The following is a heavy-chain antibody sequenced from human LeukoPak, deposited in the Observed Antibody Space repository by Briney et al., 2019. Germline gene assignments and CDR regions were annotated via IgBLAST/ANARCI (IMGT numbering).Heavy chain of an antibody. V-gene: IGHV3-23*01. CDR2: NIDSGDIT. J-gene: IGHJ6*03. CDR1: GFTFSSYA. D-gene: IGHD3-16*01. CDR3: AKLGGQEVYNYYVGV. Sequence: GGSLRLSCAASGFTFSSYAMSWVSPAPEKGLEWVSGNIDSGDITYYANYVKGRFTMSRDNSKNTLYLQMNSLRAEDTAVYYCAKLGGQEVYNYYVGVWGEGTTVAVSS.